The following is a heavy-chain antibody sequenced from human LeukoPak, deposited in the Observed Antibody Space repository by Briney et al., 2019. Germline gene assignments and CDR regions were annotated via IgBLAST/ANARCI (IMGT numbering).Heavy chain of an antibody. CDR2: ISGSGGST. CDR1: GFTFSSYA. D-gene: IGHD2-2*01. J-gene: IGHJ4*02. CDR3: AKRSEEGDIVVVPAAIDY. Sequence: SGGSLRLSCAASGFTFSSYAMSWVRQAPGKGLEWVSAISGSGGSTYYADSVKGRFTISRDNSKNTLYLQMNSLRAEDTAVYYCAKRSEEGDIVVVPAAIDYWGQGTLVTVSS. V-gene: IGHV3-23*01.